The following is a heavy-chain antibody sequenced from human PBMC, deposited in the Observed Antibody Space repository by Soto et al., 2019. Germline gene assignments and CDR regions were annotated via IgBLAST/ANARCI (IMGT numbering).Heavy chain of an antibody. D-gene: IGHD1-1*01. CDR1: GFTFSNAW. V-gene: IGHV3-15*07. CDR3: TTGSELERHPNIYYYYGMDV. CDR2: IKSKTDGGTT. Sequence: SLRLSCAASGFTFSNAWMNWVRQAPGKGLEWVGRIKSKTDGGTTDYAAPVKGRFTISRDDSKNTLYLQMNSLKTEDTAVYYCTTGSELERHPNIYYYYGMDVWGQGTTVTVSS. J-gene: IGHJ6*02.